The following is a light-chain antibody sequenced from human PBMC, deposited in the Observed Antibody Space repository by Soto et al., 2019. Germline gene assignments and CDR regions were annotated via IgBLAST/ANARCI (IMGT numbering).Light chain of an antibody. Sequence: QSALTQPPSASGSPGQSVTISCTGTSSDIGAYDYVSWYQQHPGKAPKLIIYELTKRPSGVPDRFSGSKSGNTAFLTVSGLQAADEADYHCSSYAGSNNENVFGGGTKVTVL. CDR3: SSYAGSNNENV. CDR2: ELT. J-gene: IGLJ1*01. V-gene: IGLV2-8*01. CDR1: SSDIGAYDY.